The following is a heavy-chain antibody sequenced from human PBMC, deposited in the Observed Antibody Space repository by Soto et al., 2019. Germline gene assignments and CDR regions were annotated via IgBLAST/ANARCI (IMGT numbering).Heavy chain of an antibody. CDR3: RVRLGELSFSWYYYYGMDV. J-gene: IGHJ6*02. Sequence: LSLTCTVSGGSISSSSYYWGWIRQPPGKGLEWIGSIYYSGSTYYNPSLKSRVTISVDTSKNQFSLKLSSVAAADTAVYYCRVRLGELSFSWYYYYGMDVWGQGTTVTVSS. CDR2: IYYSGST. V-gene: IGHV4-39*01. CDR1: GGSISSSSYY. D-gene: IGHD3-16*02.